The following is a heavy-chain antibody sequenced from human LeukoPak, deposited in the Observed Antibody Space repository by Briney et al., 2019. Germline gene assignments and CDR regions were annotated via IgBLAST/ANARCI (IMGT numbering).Heavy chain of an antibody. J-gene: IGHJ6*02. CDR3: ARVRDSSGYPFYYYYGMDV. CDR1: GGSISGYY. Sequence: SETLSLTCTVSGGSISGYYWSWIRPPPGKGLEWIGYIYYSGSTNYNPSLKSRVTISVDTSKNQFSLKLSSVTAADTAVYYCARVRDSSGYPFYYYYGMDVWGQGTTVTVSS. CDR2: IYYSGST. V-gene: IGHV4-59*01. D-gene: IGHD3-22*01.